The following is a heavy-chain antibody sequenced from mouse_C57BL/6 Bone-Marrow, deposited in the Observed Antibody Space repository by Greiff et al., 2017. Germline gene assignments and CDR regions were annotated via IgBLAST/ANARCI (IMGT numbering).Heavy chain of an antibody. D-gene: IGHD4-1*01. CDR3: AREGELVYFDY. CDR1: GYTFTNYW. V-gene: IGHV1-63*01. J-gene: IGHJ2*01. CDR2: IYPGGGYT. Sequence: VQLQQSGAELVRPGTSVKMSCKASGYTFTNYWIGWAKQRPGHGLEWIGDIYPGGGYTNYNEKFKGKGTLTADKSSSTAYMQFSSLTSEDSAIDYCAREGELVYFDYGGQGTTLPVSS.